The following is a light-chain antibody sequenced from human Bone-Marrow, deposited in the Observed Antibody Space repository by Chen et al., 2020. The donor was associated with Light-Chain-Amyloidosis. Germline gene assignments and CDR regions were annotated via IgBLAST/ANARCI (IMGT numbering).Light chain of an antibody. CDR2: AVS. CDR1: SGDVGTYNY. J-gene: IGLJ1*01. CDR3: SSFTSSSSYV. V-gene: IGLV2-14*01. Sequence: QPALTQPASVSGSPGQSITLTCTGTSGDVGTYNYVSWYQQHTGKAPKVMIYAVSNRPSGVPNRFSGSKSGNTAALTISGLQAEDEADYYCSSFTSSSSYVFGPGTKVTVL.